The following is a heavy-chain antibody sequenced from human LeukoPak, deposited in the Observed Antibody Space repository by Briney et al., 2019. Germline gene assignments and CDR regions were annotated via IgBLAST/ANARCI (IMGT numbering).Heavy chain of an antibody. CDR2: INHSGSP. D-gene: IGHD3-10*01. CDR1: GVSFSDYY. J-gene: IGHJ4*02. CDR3: AILFPGNVSPHY. Sequence: SETLSLTCAVYGVSFSDYYWTWIRQPPGKGLEWIGEINHSGSPNNNPSLKSRVTISVDTSKNQFSLKLSSVTAADTAVYYCAILFPGNVSPHYWGQGTLVTVSS. V-gene: IGHV4-34*01.